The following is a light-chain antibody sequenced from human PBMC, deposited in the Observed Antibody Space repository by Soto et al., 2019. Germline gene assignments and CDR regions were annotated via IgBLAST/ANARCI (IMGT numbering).Light chain of an antibody. Sequence: QSALTQPPSVSAAPGQTVSISCSGSTSNIGSNFVSWYRHLPGTAPRVLIYGDYQRPSGIPARFAASKSGASATLVITGLQAGDEADYYCGTWDNSLSAGVFGGGTKVTVL. CDR3: GTWDNSLSAGV. J-gene: IGLJ3*02. V-gene: IGLV1-51*02. CDR2: GDY. CDR1: TSNIGSNF.